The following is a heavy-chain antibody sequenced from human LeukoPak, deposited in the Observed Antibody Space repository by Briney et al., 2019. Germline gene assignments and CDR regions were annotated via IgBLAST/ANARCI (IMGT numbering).Heavy chain of an antibody. CDR1: GYSFSTYW. V-gene: IGHV5-51*01. J-gene: IGHJ4*02. CDR3: ARFHGSGTSSYFDS. Sequence: GESLKISCKGSGYSFSTYWIGWVRQMPGKGLEWMGIICPGNSDTRNSPSFQGQVTISVDKSINTAYLQWSSLKASGTAMYYCARFHGSGTSSYFDSWGQGTPVTVSS. CDR2: ICPGNSDT. D-gene: IGHD3-10*01.